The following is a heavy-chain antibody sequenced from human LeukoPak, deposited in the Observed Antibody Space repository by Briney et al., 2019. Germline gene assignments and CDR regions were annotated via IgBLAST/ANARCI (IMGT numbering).Heavy chain of an antibody. J-gene: IGHJ6*03. CDR3: ARYFDYYYMDV. CDR2: IWYAGNDK. CDR1: GFTFSDYG. Sequence: GGSLRLSCAASGFTFSDYGFHWVRQAPGKGLEWVALIWYAGNDKYYADSVRGRFTISKDNSKNTLYLQMNSLRAEDTAVYYCARYFDYYYMDVWGTGTTVTVSS. V-gene: IGHV3-33*01. D-gene: IGHD2/OR15-2a*01.